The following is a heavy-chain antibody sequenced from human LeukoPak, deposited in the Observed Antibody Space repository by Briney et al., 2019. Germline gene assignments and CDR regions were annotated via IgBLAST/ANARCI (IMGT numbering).Heavy chain of an antibody. J-gene: IGHJ5*02. CDR1: GGSFSGYY. Sequence: SETLSLACAVYGGSFSGYYWSWIRQPPGKGLEWIGEINHSGSTNYNPSLKSRVTISVDTSKNQFSLKLSSVTAADTAVYYCARRAYSRWFDPWGQGTLVTVSS. V-gene: IGHV4-34*01. CDR3: ARRAYSRWFDP. D-gene: IGHD6-13*01. CDR2: INHSGST.